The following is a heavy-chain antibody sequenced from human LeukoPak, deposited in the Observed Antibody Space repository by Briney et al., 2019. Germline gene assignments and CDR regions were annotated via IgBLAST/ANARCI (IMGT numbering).Heavy chain of an antibody. CDR3: AKGSEIAAAGNSEYFQH. CDR1: GFTFDDYA. V-gene: IGHV3-9*01. D-gene: IGHD6-13*01. CDR2: ISWNSGSI. Sequence: GGSLRLSCAASGFTFDDYAMHWVRQAPGKGLEWVSGISWNSGSIGYADSVKGRFTISRDNAKNSLYLQMNSLRAEDTALYYCAKGSEIAAAGNSEYFQHWGQGTLVTVSS. J-gene: IGHJ1*01.